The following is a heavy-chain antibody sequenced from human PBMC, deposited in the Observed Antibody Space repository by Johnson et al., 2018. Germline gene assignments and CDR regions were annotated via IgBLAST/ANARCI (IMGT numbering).Heavy chain of an antibody. D-gene: IGHD6-19*01. V-gene: IGHV4-34*01. CDR2: VSHRGYT. J-gene: IGHJ4*02. Sequence: QVQLRQWGAGLLKPSETLSLTCGVFGESFSGYYWTWIRQSPGKGLEWIGEVSHRGYTNYTPSLRSRVTISIDTSKKQISLKLSSVTAADTAVYFCAGQWLGGSYFDYWGQGTLVTVSS. CDR1: GESFSGYY. CDR3: AGQWLGGSYFDY.